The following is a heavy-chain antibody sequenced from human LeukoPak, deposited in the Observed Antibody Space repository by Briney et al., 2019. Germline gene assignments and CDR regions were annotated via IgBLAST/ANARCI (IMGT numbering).Heavy chain of an antibody. CDR1: GFTFSSYS. J-gene: IGHJ4*02. V-gene: IGHV3-21*01. CDR3: ARDRFGIAAAGTFDY. CDR2: ISSSSSYI. D-gene: IGHD6-13*01. Sequence: KPGGSLRLSCAASGFTFSSYSMNWVRQAPGKGLEWVSSISSSSSYIYYADSVKGRFTISRDNAKNSLYLQMNSLRAEDTAVYYRARDRFGIAAAGTFDYWGQGTLVTVSS.